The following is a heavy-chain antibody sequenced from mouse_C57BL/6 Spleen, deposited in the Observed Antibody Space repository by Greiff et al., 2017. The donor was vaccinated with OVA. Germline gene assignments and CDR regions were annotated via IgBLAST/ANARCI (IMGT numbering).Heavy chain of an antibody. D-gene: IGHD2-1*01. V-gene: IGHV1-59*01. CDR1: GYTFTSYW. Sequence: QVQLQQPGAELVRPGTSVKLSCKASGYTFTSYWMHWVKQRPGQGLEWIGVIDPSDSYTNYNQKFKGKATLTVYTSSSTAYMQLSSLTSEDSAVYYCAPYGNYEGAMDYWGQGTSVTVSS. CDR2: IDPSDSYT. CDR3: APYGNYEGAMDY. J-gene: IGHJ4*01.